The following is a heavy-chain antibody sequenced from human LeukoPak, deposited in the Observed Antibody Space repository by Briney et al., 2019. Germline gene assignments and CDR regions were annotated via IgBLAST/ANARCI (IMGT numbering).Heavy chain of an antibody. CDR1: GYTLTELS. CDR3: ATDRRYYDSTYAFDI. Sequence: ASVKVSCKVSGYTLTELSLHWVRQAPGKGLEWMGGFDPEDGETIYAQKFQGRLTMTEDTSTDTAYMELSSLRSEDTAVYYCATDRRYYDSTYAFDIWGQGTMVTVSS. J-gene: IGHJ3*02. V-gene: IGHV1-24*01. D-gene: IGHD3-22*01. CDR2: FDPEDGET.